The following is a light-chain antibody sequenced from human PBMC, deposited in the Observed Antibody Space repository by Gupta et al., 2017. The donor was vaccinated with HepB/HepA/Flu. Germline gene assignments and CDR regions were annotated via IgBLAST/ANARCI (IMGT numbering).Light chain of an antibody. CDR2: AAS. V-gene: IGKV1-16*01. J-gene: IGKJ3*01. CDR1: QGISSY. CDR3: QQYSNYPFT. Sequence: DIQMIQSPSSLFASVGDRVTITCRASQGISSYLASFQQKHGKAPKSLIYAASSLQSGVPSRFSGSGCGTAFTLTISSLQPDDFATYYCQQYSNYPFTFGPGTKVDLK.